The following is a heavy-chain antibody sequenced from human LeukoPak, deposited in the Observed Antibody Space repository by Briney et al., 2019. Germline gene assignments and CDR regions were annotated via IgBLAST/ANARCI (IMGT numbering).Heavy chain of an antibody. V-gene: IGHV4-59*01. CDR1: GGSISSYY. J-gene: IGHJ4*02. D-gene: IGHD3-10*01. CDR3: ARVIRGSGMTGGLYYFDY. CDR2: IYYSGST. Sequence: PSETLSLTCTVSGGSISSYYWSWIRQPPGKGLEWLGYIYYSGSTNYNPSLKSRVTISVDTSKNQFSLKLSSVTAADPAVYYCARVIRGSGMTGGLYYFDYWGQGTLVTVSS.